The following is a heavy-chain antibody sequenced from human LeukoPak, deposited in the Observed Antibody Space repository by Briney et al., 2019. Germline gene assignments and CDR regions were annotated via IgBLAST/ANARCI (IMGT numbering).Heavy chain of an antibody. D-gene: IGHD2-2*01. V-gene: IGHV1-2*02. J-gene: IGHJ4*02. CDR1: GYTLTELS. CDR3: ARAMPWLYCSSTSCYHDY. Sequence: GASVKVSCKVSGYTLTELSMHWVRQAPGQGLEWMGWINPNSGGTNYAQKFQGRVTMTRDTSISTAYMELSRLRSDDTAVYYCARAMPWLYCSSTSCYHDYWGQGTLVTVSS. CDR2: INPNSGGT.